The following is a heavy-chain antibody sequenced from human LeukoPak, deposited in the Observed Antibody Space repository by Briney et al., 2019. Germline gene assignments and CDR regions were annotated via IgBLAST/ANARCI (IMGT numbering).Heavy chain of an antibody. CDR1: GFTFSSSS. J-gene: IGHJ3*02. V-gene: IGHV1-58*02. CDR3: AVVPGDFDI. CDR2: IVVGNGNT. D-gene: IGHD4-17*01. Sequence: SVKVSCKASGFTFSSSSMQWVRQARGQRLEWIGWIVVGNGNTKYAEKFQERVTITRDMSTSTAYMELSSLRSEDTAVYYCAVVPGDFDIWGQGTMVTVSS.